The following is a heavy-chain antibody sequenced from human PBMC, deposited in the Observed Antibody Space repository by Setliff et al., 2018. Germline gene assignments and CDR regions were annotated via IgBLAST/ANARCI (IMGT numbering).Heavy chain of an antibody. Sequence: KTSETLSLTCAVCGGSFSGYYCSWIRQPPGEGLEWIGEINHSGSTNYNPSLKSRVTISVDTSRNQFSLKLSSVTAADTAVYSCARHVGIRGRGYNYYYYYMDVWGKGTTVTSP. V-gene: IGHV4-34*01. J-gene: IGHJ6*03. CDR3: ARHVGIRGRGYNYYYYYMDV. CDR1: GGSFSGYY. D-gene: IGHD3-10*01. CDR2: INHSGST.